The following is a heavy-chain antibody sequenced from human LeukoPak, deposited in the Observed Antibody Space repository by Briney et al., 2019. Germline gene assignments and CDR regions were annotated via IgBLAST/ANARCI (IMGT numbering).Heavy chain of an antibody. V-gene: IGHV1-24*01. J-gene: IGHJ4*02. CDR2: FDPEDGKT. D-gene: IGHD3-22*01. Sequence: GASVKVSCKVSGYSLSELSMHWVRQTPGKGLEWMGGFDPEDGKTINAQKLQGRVTMTTDTSTSTAYMELRSLRSDDTAVYYCAREGNYYDSSGYDYWGQGTLVTVSS. CDR3: AREGNYYDSSGYDY. CDR1: GYSLSELS.